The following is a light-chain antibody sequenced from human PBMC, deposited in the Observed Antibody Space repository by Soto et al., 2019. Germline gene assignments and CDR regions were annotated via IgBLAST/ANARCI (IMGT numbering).Light chain of an antibody. CDR2: DAS. CDR3: QKFNKWPWP. J-gene: IGKJ1*01. Sequence: EVVVSQSRCTLYGSQGERATLACRASETGSSNLAWYQQKPGQPPRLLIYDASTRETGVPPRFSGSGSGTEFTLTISNLQSEDFAIYFCQKFNKWPWPFGQAT. CDR1: ETGSSN. V-gene: IGKV3-15*01.